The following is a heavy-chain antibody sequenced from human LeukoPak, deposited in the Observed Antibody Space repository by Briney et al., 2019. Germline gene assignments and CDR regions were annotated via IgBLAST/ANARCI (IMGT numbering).Heavy chain of an antibody. CDR3: ARDMASGAYDH. CDR1: GFTLSSHG. Sequence: PGRSLRLSCAASGFTLSSHGMHWVRQAPGKGLELVAFMWYDGSNEYYADSVKGRFTISRDISKNTLYLQMSSLRAEDTAVYYCARDMASGAYDHWGQGTLVIVSS. CDR2: MWYDGSNE. D-gene: IGHD1-1*01. J-gene: IGHJ4*02. V-gene: IGHV3-33*01.